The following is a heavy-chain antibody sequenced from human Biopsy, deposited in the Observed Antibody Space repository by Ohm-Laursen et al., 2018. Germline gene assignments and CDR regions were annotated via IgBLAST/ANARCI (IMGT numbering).Heavy chain of an antibody. Sequence: SLRLSCAASGFTFSNNYMNWIRQAPGQGLEWVSFITNTGRTVYADSVKGRFTISRDNADNSLHLQMKRLRVEDTAVYYCARELGNGMDVWGQGTPVTVSS. V-gene: IGHV3-11*01. CDR2: ITNTGRTV. CDR1: GFTFSNNY. J-gene: IGHJ6*02. CDR3: ARELGNGMDV.